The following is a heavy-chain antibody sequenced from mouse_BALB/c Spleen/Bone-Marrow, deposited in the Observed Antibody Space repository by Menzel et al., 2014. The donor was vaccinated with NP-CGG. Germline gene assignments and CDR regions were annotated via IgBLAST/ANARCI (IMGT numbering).Heavy chain of an antibody. D-gene: IGHD3-1*01. CDR2: IYPYNGGT. J-gene: IGHJ1*01. CDR3: ARRAGGWYFDV. CDR1: GYTFTDYN. V-gene: IGHV1S29*02. Sequence: EVKLVESGPELVKPGASVEISCKASGYTFTDYNMHWVKQSHGKSLEWIGYIYPYNGGTGYNQKFKSKATLTVDNASSTAYMELRSLTSEDSAVYYCARRAGGWYFDVWGAGTTVTVSS.